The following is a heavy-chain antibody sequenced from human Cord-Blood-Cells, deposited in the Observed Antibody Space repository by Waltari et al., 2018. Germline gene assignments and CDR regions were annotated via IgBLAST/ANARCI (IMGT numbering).Heavy chain of an antibody. CDR1: GGSISSHY. CDR3: ARGGAFDI. D-gene: IGHD3-16*01. V-gene: IGHV4-59*11. Sequence: QVQLQESGPGLVKPSETLSLTCTVPGGSISSHYWSWIRQPPGKGLEWIGYIYYSGSTNYNPSLKSRVTISVDTSKNQFSLKPSSVTAADTAVYYCARGGAFDIWGQGTMVTVSS. J-gene: IGHJ3*02. CDR2: IYYSGST.